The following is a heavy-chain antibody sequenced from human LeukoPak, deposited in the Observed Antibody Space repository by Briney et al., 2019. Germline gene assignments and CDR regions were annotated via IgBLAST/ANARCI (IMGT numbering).Heavy chain of an antibody. CDR1: GGSISSSSYY. CDR3: ARTYYYGSGSYYDSRDGFDI. Sequence: PSETLSLTCTVSGGSISSSSYYWGWIRQPPGKGLEWIGTIYQSGSTYYNPSLKSRVTISIDTSKNQFSLKLSSVTAADTAVYYCARTYYYGSGSYYDSRDGFDIWGQGTMVTVSS. J-gene: IGHJ3*02. CDR2: IYQSGST. V-gene: IGHV4-39*01. D-gene: IGHD3-10*01.